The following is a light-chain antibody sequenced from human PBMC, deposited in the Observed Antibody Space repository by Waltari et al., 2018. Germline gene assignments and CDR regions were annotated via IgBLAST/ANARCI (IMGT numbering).Light chain of an antibody. J-gene: IGLJ3*02. CDR3: SMYMGSGVWV. CDR2: KGI. Sequence: TVVTQEPSLSVSPGGTVTLTCVLSSGSVSSTSYPTWYQQTPGQPPRTLVYKGISRSSGVPDRFSGSILGNTAALTITGAQADDESDYYCSMYMGSGVWVFGGGTKLTVL. V-gene: IGLV8-61*01. CDR1: SGSVSSTSY.